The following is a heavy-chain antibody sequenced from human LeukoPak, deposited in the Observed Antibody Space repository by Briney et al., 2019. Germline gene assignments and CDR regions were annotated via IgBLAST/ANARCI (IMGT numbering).Heavy chain of an antibody. D-gene: IGHD4-11*01. J-gene: IGHJ4*02. CDR1: GYTFTDYY. CDR3: ARAATVTNY. V-gene: IGHV1-2*02. CDR2: INPNSGGR. Sequence: ASVKVSCKASGYTFTDYYMHWVRQAPGQGLEWMGWINPNSGGRSYAQKFQGRVTMTRDTSITTAYMELSRLRPDDTAVYYCARAATVTNYWGQGTLVTVSS.